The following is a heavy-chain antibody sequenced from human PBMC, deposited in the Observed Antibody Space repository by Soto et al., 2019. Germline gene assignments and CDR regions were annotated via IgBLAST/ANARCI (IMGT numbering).Heavy chain of an antibody. CDR1: GGSISSGGYY. V-gene: IGHV4-31*03. Sequence: QVQLQESGPGLVKPSQTLSLTCTVSGGSISSGGYYWSWIRQHPGKGLEWIGYIYYSGSTYYNPSIKSRVTISVDTSKNQFSLKLSSVTAADTAVYYCARLPLYSSSWYSGWFDPWGQGTLVTVSS. CDR2: IYYSGST. J-gene: IGHJ5*02. CDR3: ARLPLYSSSWYSGWFDP. D-gene: IGHD6-13*01.